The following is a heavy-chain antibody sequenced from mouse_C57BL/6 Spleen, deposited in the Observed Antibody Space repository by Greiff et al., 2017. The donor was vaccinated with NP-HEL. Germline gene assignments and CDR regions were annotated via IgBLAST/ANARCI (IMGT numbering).Heavy chain of an antibody. J-gene: IGHJ3*01. CDR3: AREDLYYGNYFFAY. CDR2: ISYDGSN. Sequence: EVKLMESGPGLVKPSQSLSLTCSVTGYSITSGYYWNWIRQFPGNKLEWMGYISYDGSNNYNPSLKNRISITRDTSKNQFFLKLNSVTTEDTATYYCAREDLYYGNYFFAYWGQGTLVTVSA. CDR1: GYSITSGYY. V-gene: IGHV3-6*01. D-gene: IGHD2-1*01.